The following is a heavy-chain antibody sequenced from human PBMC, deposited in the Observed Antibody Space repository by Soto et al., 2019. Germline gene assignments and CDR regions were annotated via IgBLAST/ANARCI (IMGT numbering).Heavy chain of an antibody. Sequence: GEYLKVSCEGSAYSLAGYWITWVRQKPGKDLEWMGRIDPSDSQTYYSPSFRGHVTISVTKSITTVFLQWSSLRASDTAMYYCARQIFESDTVPNFHYFFAFRGQ. CDR1: AYSLAGYW. V-gene: IGHV5-10-1*01. D-gene: IGHD3-9*01. CDR2: IDPSDSQT. J-gene: IGHJ1*01. CDR3: ARQIFESDTVPNFHYFFAF.